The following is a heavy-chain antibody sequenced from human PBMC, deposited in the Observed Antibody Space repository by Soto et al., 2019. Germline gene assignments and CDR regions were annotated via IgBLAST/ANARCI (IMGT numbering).Heavy chain of an antibody. D-gene: IGHD3-3*01. CDR2: IIPFFGTT. Sequence: QVQLVQSGAEVKKPGSSVKVSCKTSGGTFSSYAINWLRQAPGQGLEWMGGIIPFFGTTNSAQKFQGRVTFTAAKSTNIASMELSSLRSEDPDVYYCARRFWAGSNCDSFPVHRHFYGVDVWGQGTTVIVSS. J-gene: IGHJ6*02. CDR3: ARRFWAGSNCDSFPVHRHFYGVDV. V-gene: IGHV1-69*06. CDR1: GGTFSSYA.